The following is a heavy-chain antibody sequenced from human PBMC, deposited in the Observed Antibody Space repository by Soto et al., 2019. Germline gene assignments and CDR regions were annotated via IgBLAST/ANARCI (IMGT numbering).Heavy chain of an antibody. CDR2: IYWNDDR. V-gene: IGHV2-5*01. CDR1: GFSLTTRGVG. D-gene: IGHD2-21*01. J-gene: IGHJ6*02. CDR3: IYRRASWDYHGLDV. Sequence: QFTLKESGPTLVKPTQTLTLTCTFSGFSLTTRGVGVGWIRQPPGRSLEWLAVIYWNDDRRRSPSLENRLTISKDTSKNQVVLTMTNMDPVDTATYYCIYRRASWDYHGLDVWGQGTPVTVSS.